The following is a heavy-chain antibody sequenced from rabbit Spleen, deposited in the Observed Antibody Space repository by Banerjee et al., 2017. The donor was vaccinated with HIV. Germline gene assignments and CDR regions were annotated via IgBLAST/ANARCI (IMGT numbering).Heavy chain of an antibody. J-gene: IGHJ4*01. Sequence: LEESGGGLVKPGGTLTLTCTVSGFSFSSNWICWVRQAPGKGLEWIACIDTSDGDTDYANWPKGRFTISKASSTTVTLQMTSLTAADTATYFCARDVDTIYFRFSLWGQGTLVTVS. CDR1: GFSFSSNW. V-gene: IGHV1S45*01. CDR2: IDTSDGDT. CDR3: ARDVDTIYFRFSL. D-gene: IGHD1-1*01.